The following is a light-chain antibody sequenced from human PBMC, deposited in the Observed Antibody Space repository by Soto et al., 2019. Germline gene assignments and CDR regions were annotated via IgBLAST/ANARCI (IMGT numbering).Light chain of an antibody. CDR3: CSYAGSYTFYV. Sequence: QSALTQPHSVSGSPGQSVTISCTGTSSDVGYYNYVSWYQQHPGTAPKLVIYDVTVRPSGVPDRFSGSKSVNTASLTISGLQAEDEADYYCCSYAGSYTFYVFGSGTQLTVL. CDR1: SSDVGYYNY. J-gene: IGLJ1*01. CDR2: DVT. V-gene: IGLV2-11*01.